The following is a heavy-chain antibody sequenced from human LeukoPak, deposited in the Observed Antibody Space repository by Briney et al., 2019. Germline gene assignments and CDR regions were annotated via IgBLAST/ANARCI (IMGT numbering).Heavy chain of an antibody. J-gene: IGHJ5*02. CDR1: GGSISSGSYY. D-gene: IGHD3-22*01. Sequence: SETLSLTCTVSGGSISSGSYYWGWIRQPPGKGLEWIGSIYYSGSTYYNPSLKSRVTISVDTSKNQFSLKLSSVTAADTAVYYCVKEQQYDSLFDPWGQGTLVTVSS. CDR2: IYYSGST. CDR3: VKEQQYDSLFDP. V-gene: IGHV4-39*07.